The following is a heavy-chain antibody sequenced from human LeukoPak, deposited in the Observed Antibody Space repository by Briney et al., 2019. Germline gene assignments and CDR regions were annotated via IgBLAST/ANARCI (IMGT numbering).Heavy chain of an antibody. CDR2: ISGSGGNT. V-gene: IGHV3-23*01. Sequence: GGSLRLSCAASGFTFSTYAMNWVRQAPGKGLEWASSISGSGGNTYYADSVKGRFTISRDNARNTLYLQMNSLRAEDTAVYYCLRDLIRGDQGTLVTVSS. J-gene: IGHJ4*02. D-gene: IGHD3-10*01. CDR3: LRDLIR. CDR1: GFTFSTYA.